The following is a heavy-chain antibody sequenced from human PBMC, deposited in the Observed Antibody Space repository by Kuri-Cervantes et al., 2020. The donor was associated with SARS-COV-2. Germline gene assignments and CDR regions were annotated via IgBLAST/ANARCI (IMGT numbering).Heavy chain of an antibody. V-gene: IGHV3-53*04. CDR2: IYSGGST. Sequence: GESLKISCTASGFTFGDYAMSWVRQAPGKGLEWVSVIYSGGSTYYADSVKGRFTISRHNSKNTLYLQMNSLRAEDTAVYYCARDEGRDWGQGTLVTVSS. J-gene: IGHJ4*02. CDR3: ARDEGRD. CDR1: GFTFGDYA. D-gene: IGHD2-15*01.